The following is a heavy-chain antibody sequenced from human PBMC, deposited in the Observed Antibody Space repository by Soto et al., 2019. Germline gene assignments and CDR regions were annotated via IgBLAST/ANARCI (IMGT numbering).Heavy chain of an antibody. CDR3: AGLYYYDSNGLYPFGP. J-gene: IGHJ5*02. Sequence: GESLKISCKASGYSFTSYWIGWVRQMPGEGLEWLGIIYPGDSGVRYSPSFQGQVTISADKSISTAYLQWRSLKASDTAIYYCAGLYYYDSNGLYPFGPWGQGTLATVSS. D-gene: IGHD3-22*01. CDR1: GYSFTSYW. CDR2: IYPGDSGV. V-gene: IGHV5-51*01.